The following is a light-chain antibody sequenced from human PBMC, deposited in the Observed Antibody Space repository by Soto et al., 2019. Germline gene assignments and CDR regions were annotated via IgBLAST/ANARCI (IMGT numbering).Light chain of an antibody. CDR1: QSVSAN. V-gene: IGKV3-15*01. Sequence: EIVMTQSPATLSVSPRERATLSCRASQSVSANLAWYQQKPGQGPRLLIYGASTRATGIPARFSGSGSGTEFTLTISRLEPEDFAVYYCQQYGSSGTFGQGTKVDI. J-gene: IGKJ1*01. CDR2: GAS. CDR3: QQYGSSGT.